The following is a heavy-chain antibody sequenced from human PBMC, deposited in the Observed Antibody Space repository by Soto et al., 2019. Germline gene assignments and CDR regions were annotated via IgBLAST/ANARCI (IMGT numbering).Heavy chain of an antibody. D-gene: IGHD3-9*01. CDR2: TSYDGSNK. V-gene: IGHV3-30-3*01. Sequence: GGSLRLSCVASGFTFSSYALHWVRQAPGKGLEWVAVTSYDGSNKYYADSVEGRFTISRDNFKNTLYLQTSSLTTEDTAMYYCARDWETSATGLIDSWGQGTLVTVS. J-gene: IGHJ4*02. CDR3: ARDWETSATGLIDS. CDR1: GFTFSSYA.